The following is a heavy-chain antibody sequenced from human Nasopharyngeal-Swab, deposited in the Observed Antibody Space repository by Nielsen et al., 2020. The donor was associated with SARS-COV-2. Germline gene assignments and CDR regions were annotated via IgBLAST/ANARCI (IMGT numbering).Heavy chain of an antibody. V-gene: IGHV3-23*01. CDR3: ARDLPFGEFLSNADY. J-gene: IGHJ4*02. CDR2: ISGSGGST. Sequence: GESLKISCAASGFTFSRYAMSWVRQAPGKGLEWVSAISGSGGSTYYADSVKGRFTISRDNSKNTLYLQMNSLRAEDTAVYYCARDLPFGEFLSNADYWGQGTLVTVSS. D-gene: IGHD3-10*01. CDR1: GFTFSRYA.